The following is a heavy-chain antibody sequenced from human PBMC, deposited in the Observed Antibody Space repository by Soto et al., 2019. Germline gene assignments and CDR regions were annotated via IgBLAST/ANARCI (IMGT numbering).Heavy chain of an antibody. CDR1: GYTFTSHG. D-gene: IGHD3-10*01. CDR3: ARMVRGSNIDNYHYMDV. Sequence: GASVKVSCKASGYTFTSHGISWVRQAPGQGPGWMGWISASNGDTNYAQKFQGRLIVTTDTSTSTGYMELRSVRSEDSAVYYCARMVRGSNIDNYHYMDVWGTGTTVTVSS. CDR2: ISASNGDT. J-gene: IGHJ6*03. V-gene: IGHV1-18*01.